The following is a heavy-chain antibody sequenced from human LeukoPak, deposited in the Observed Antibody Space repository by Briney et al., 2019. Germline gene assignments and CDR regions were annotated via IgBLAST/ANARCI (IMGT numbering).Heavy chain of an antibody. CDR3: ARARLDSGTYDY. J-gene: IGHJ4*02. D-gene: IGHD4-17*01. CDR1: GGSISSGGYY. CDR2: IYYSGST. V-gene: IGHV4-31*03. Sequence: RASETLSLTCTVSGGSISSGGYYWSWIRQHPGKGLEWIGYIYYSGSTYYNPSLKSRVTISVDTSKNQFSLKLSSVTAADTAVYYCARARLDSGTYDYWGQGTLVTVSS.